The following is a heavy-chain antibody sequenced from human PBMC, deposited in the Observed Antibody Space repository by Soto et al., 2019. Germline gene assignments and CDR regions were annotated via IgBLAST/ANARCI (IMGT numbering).Heavy chain of an antibody. Sequence: EVQLVESGGGLVQPGGSLRLSCAASGFTFDNHWMHWVRQAPGKGLEWVSRMTNGGSATDYAGSVRGRFTISRDNAKNTVFLQMNSLRTDDTAVYYCTRGFAGMTYFEFWGQGTLVTVSS. CDR1: GFTFDNHW. D-gene: IGHD1-1*01. J-gene: IGHJ4*02. V-gene: IGHV3-74*01. CDR3: TRGFAGMTYFEF. CDR2: MTNGGSAT.